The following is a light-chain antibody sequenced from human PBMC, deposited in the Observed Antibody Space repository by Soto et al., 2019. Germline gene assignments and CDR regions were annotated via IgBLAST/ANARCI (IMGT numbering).Light chain of an antibody. V-gene: IGKV3-11*01. CDR1: QSVSSY. CDR2: DAS. Sequence: EIVLTQSPATLSLSPGERATLSCRASQSVSSYLAWYQQKPGQAPRLLIYDASNRATGIPARFSGSGSGTDFTLTISSLEPEDFAVYCGQPRSQTFGGGTKVEIK. J-gene: IGKJ4*01. CDR3: QPRSQT.